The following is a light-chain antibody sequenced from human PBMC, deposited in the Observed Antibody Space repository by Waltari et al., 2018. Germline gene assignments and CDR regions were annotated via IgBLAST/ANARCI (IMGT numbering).Light chain of an antibody. Sequence: EIVLTPSPGTLSLSPGERATLSCRASRSVSRSYLAWYQQKPGQPPRLLIYGASSRATGIPDRFSGSGSGTDFTLTISRLEPEDFAVYYCQQSGTSPLTFGGGTKVAIK. CDR1: RSVSRSY. CDR3: QQSGTSPLT. V-gene: IGKV3-20*01. CDR2: GAS. J-gene: IGKJ4*01.